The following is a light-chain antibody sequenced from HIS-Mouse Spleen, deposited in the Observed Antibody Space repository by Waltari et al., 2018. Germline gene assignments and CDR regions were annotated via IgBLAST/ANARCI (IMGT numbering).Light chain of an antibody. CDR2: DVS. CDR1: SSDVGGYNY. Sequence: QSALTQPRSVSGSPGQSVTISCTGTSSDVGGYNYVSWYQQHPGKAPKPMIYDVSKRPSGVPDRFSGSKSGNPASLTISGLPAEDEADYYCCSYAGSYTLVFGGGTKLTVL. V-gene: IGLV2-11*01. CDR3: CSYAGSYTLV. J-gene: IGLJ2*01.